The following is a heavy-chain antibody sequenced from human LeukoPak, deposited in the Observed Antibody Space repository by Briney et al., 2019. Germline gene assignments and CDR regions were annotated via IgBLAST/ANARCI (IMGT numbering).Heavy chain of an antibody. J-gene: IGHJ4*02. D-gene: IGHD4-17*01. CDR3: ARDRSQTTVTSSKFDY. V-gene: IGHV3-21*01. CDR2: ISSSSYI. Sequence: GGSLRLSCAASGFTFSSYSMNWVRQAPGKGLEWVSSISSSSYIYYADSVKGRFTISRDNAKNSLYLQMNSLRAEDTAVYYCARDRSQTTVTSSKFDYWGQGTLVTVSS. CDR1: GFTFSSYS.